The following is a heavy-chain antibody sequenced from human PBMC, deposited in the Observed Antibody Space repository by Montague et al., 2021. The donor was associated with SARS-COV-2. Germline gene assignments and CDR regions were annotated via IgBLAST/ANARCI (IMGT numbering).Heavy chain of an antibody. D-gene: IGHD3-10*01. Sequence: CAISGDNVSSNSAAWNWIRQSPSRGLEWLGRTYYRSKWYNDYAVSVNSRITINPDTSKNQFSLQLNSVTPEDTAVYYCARGGWGAPGTGRLFDYWGQGTLVTVSS. V-gene: IGHV6-1*01. CDR3: ARGGWGAPGTGRLFDY. CDR2: TYYRSKWYN. J-gene: IGHJ4*02. CDR1: GDNVSSNSAA.